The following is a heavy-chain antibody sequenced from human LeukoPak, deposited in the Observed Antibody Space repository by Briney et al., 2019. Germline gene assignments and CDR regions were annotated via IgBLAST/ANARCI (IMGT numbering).Heavy chain of an antibody. CDR3: AREFGSSGYAPFDY. D-gene: IGHD3-22*01. CDR1: GSTFSSYS. Sequence: GGSLRLSCAASGSTFSSYSMNWVRQAPGKGLEWVSSISSSSSYIYYADSVKGRFTISRDNAKNSLYLQMNSLRAEDTAVYYCAREFGSSGYAPFDYWGQGTLVTVSS. CDR2: ISSSSSYI. V-gene: IGHV3-21*01. J-gene: IGHJ4*02.